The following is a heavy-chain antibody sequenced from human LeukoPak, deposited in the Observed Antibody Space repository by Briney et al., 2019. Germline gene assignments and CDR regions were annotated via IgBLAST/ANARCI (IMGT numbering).Heavy chain of an antibody. V-gene: IGHV3-20*04. CDR3: ARDQVGYSSSWYVY. CDR2: INWNGGST. J-gene: IGHJ4*02. Sequence: TGGSLRLSCAASGFTFDDYGMTWVRQTPGKGLEWVSTINWNGGSTAYADSVKGRFTISRDNAKNSLYLQMNSLRAEDTAVYYCARDQVGYSSSWYVYWGQGTLVTVSS. CDR1: GFTFDDYG. D-gene: IGHD6-13*01.